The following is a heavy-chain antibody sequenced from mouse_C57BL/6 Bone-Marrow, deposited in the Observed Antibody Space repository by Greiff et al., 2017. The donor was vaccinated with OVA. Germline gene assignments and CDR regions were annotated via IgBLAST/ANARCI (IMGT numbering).Heavy chain of an antibody. Sequence: EVKLVESGGGLVQSGRSLRLSCATSGFTFSDFYMEWVRQAPGKGLEWIAASRNKANDYTTEYSASVKGRFIVSRDTSQSILYLQMNALRAEDTAIYYCARDAGYRAWFAYWGQGTLVTVSA. CDR2: SRNKANDYTT. J-gene: IGHJ3*01. CDR1: GFTFSDFY. CDR3: ARDAGYRAWFAY. V-gene: IGHV7-1*01. D-gene: IGHD2-14*01.